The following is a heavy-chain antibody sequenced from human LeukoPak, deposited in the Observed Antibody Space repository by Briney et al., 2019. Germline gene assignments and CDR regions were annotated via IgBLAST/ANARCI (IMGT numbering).Heavy chain of an antibody. V-gene: IGHV4-34*01. CDR2: IYYSGST. D-gene: IGHD6-13*01. CDR1: GGSFSGYY. J-gene: IGHJ3*02. Sequence: SETLSLTCAVYGGSFSGYYWSWIRQPPGKGLEWIGSIYYSGSTYYNPSLKSRVTISVDTSKNQFSLKLSSVTAADTAVYYCARNIAAAGIDAFDIWGQGTMVTVSS. CDR3: ARNIAAAGIDAFDI.